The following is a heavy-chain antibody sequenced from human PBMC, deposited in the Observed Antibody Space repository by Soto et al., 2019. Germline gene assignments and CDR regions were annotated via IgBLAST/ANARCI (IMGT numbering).Heavy chain of an antibody. CDR3: AREGAASHSYYYGTDV. J-gene: IGHJ6*02. CDR2: IYYSGST. V-gene: IGHV4-30-4*01. CDR1: CGSVSSGDSY. D-gene: IGHD3-16*01. Sequence: SETLSLTCTVSCGSVSSGDSYWSWIRQSPGKGLEWIGYIYYSGSTYYNPSLRSRVTISVDTSKNQFSLKLNSVTAADTAVYFCAREGAASHSYYYGTDVWGQGTTVTVSS.